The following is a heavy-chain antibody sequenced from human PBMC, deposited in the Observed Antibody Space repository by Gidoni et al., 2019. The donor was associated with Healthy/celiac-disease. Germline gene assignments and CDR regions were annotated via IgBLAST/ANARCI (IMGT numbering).Heavy chain of an antibody. CDR2: IYYSGST. J-gene: IGHJ5*02. D-gene: IGHD6-13*01. CDR3: ARDCRYGQQLVRNNWFDP. Sequence: QLQLQESGPGLVKPSETLSLTCTVSGGSISSSSYYWGWIRQPPGKGLEWIGSIYYSGSTYYNPSLKSRVTISVDTSKNQFSLKLSSVTAADTAVYYCARDCRYGQQLVRNNWFDPWGQGTLVTVSS. V-gene: IGHV4-39*07. CDR1: GGSISSSSYY.